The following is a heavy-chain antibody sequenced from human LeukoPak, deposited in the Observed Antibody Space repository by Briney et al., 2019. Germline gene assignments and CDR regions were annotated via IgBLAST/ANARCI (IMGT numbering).Heavy chain of an antibody. CDR3: ARGGNDIVVVPAATLGIAVGVDY. J-gene: IGHJ4*02. CDR2: ISAYNGNT. Sequence: ASVKVSFKASGYTFTSYGISWVRQAPGQGLEWMGWISAYNGNTNYAQKLQGRVTMTTDTSTSTAYMGLRSLRSDDTAVYYCARGGNDIVVVPAATLGIAVGVDYWGQGTLVTVSS. D-gene: IGHD2-2*01. CDR1: GYTFTSYG. V-gene: IGHV1-18*01.